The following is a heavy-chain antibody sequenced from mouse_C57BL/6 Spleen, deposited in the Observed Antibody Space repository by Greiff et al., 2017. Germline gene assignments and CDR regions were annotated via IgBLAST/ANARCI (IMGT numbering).Heavy chain of an antibody. D-gene: IGHD1-1*01. CDR1: GYTFTGYW. CDR3: AKIYGSNYPYYFDY. Sequence: VMLVESGAELMKPGASVKLSCKATGYTFTGYWIEWVKQRPGHGLEWIGEILPGSGSTNYNEKFQGKATFTADTTSNTAYMQLSSLTTEDSAIYYCAKIYGSNYPYYFDYWGQGTTLTVSS. CDR2: ILPGSGST. V-gene: IGHV1-9*01. J-gene: IGHJ2*01.